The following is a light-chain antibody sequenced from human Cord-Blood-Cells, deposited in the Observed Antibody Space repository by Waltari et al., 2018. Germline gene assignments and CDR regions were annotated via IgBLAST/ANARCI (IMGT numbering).Light chain of an antibody. CDR3: CSYAGSRV. J-gene: IGLJ3*02. CDR2: EGS. V-gene: IGLV2-23*01. CDR1: SSDVWSYNL. Sequence: QSALTQPAPVSGSPGQSITISCTGTSSDVWSYNLVSWYQQHPGKAPKLMIYEGSKRPSGVSNRFSGSKSGNTASLTISGLQAEDEADYYCCSYAGSRVFGGGTKLTVL.